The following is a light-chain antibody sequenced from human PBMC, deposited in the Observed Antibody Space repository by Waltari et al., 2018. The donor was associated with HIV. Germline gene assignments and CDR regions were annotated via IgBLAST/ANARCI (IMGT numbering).Light chain of an antibody. Sequence: SSELTQDPSVSVALGQTVRITCQGDSLRNYYASWYQQKPGQAPLLVIYGKNKRPSGISDRFSASSSGDTVSLTITGAQAEDEADYYCHSRDSSGNHRVFGGGSKLTVL. J-gene: IGLJ3*02. CDR2: GKN. CDR3: HSRDSSGNHRV. V-gene: IGLV3-19*01. CDR1: SLRNYY.